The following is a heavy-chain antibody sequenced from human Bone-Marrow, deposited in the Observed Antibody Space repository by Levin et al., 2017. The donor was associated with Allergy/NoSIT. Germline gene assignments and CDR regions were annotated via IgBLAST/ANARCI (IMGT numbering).Heavy chain of an antibody. CDR3: ARGRGNDY. V-gene: IGHV3-7*01. Sequence: GGSLRLSCAASEFTFSAYWMTWVRQAPGKGLEWVANIKQDGSEKYYVDSVKGRFTISRDNAKNSLYLQMNSLRVEDTAVYYCARGRGNDYWGQGTLVTVSS. J-gene: IGHJ4*02. CDR2: IKQDGSEK. CDR1: EFTFSAYW.